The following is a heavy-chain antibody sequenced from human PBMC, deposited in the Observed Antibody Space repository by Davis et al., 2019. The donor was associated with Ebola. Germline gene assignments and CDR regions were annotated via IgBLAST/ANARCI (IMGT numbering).Heavy chain of an antibody. V-gene: IGHV4-34*01. CDR2: VSHGGST. CDR3: ARELVVVAATGRSWFDP. Sequence: PSETLSLTCAVYGGSFSGYYWSWIRQPPGKGLEWIGEVSHGGSTNYNPSLKSRVTTSIDTSKNQFSLKLSSVTAADTAVYYCARELVVVAATGRSWFDPWGQGTLVTVSS. D-gene: IGHD2-15*01. J-gene: IGHJ5*02. CDR1: GGSFSGYY.